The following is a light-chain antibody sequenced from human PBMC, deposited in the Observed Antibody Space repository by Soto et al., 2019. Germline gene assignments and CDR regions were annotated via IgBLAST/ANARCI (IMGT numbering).Light chain of an antibody. J-gene: IGKJ2*01. CDR1: QSVSSSY. CDR2: GAS. CDR3: QQYGSSPYT. Sequence: EIVVTQSPGTLSLSPGERATLSCRASQSVSSSYLAWYQQKPGQAPRLLIYGASSRATGIPDRFSGSGSGTDFTLTISRLEPEDFAVYYCQQYGSSPYTFGQGTKLESK. V-gene: IGKV3-20*01.